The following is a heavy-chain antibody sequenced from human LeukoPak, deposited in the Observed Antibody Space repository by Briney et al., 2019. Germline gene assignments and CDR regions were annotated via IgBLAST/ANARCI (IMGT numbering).Heavy chain of an antibody. CDR3: AKAPVFYGDYEGYFDY. CDR1: GFTFSSYA. V-gene: IGHV3-23*01. J-gene: IGHJ4*02. D-gene: IGHD4-17*01. Sequence: GGSLRLSCAASGFTFSSYAMSWVRQAPGKGLEWVSAISGSGGNTYYADSVKGRFTISRDNSKNTLYLQMNSLRAEDTAVYYCAKAPVFYGDYEGYFDYWGQGTLVTVSS. CDR2: ISGSGGNT.